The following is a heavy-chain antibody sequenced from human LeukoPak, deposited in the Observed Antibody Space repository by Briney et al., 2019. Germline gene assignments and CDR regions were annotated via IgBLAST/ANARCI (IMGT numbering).Heavy chain of an antibody. D-gene: IGHD3-10*01. V-gene: IGHV3-7*01. J-gene: IGHJ4*02. CDR1: GFVFRNYW. Sequence: GSLRLACAAAGFVFRNYWMGWVRQEPGKGLEWVANINEDGSEKYYVDSVKGRFIISRDNAKNSLYLQMNILRAEDTAVFYCLSGSGHCGQGSLVTVSS. CDR3: LSGSGH. CDR2: INEDGSEK.